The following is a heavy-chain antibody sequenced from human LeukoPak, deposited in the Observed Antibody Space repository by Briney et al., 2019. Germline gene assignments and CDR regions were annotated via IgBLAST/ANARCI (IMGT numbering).Heavy chain of an antibody. J-gene: IGHJ4*02. CDR3: ARDQLGAVLYFDY. D-gene: IGHD1-1*01. Sequence: GGSLRLSCAASGFTFSRYGMTWVRQAPGKGLEWVSTISDTGDSTYYADSVKGRFTISRDNSKNTLYLQINSLRVEDTAVYYCARDQLGAVLYFDYWGQGALVTVSS. CDR2: ISDTGDST. CDR1: GFTFSRYG. V-gene: IGHV3-23*01.